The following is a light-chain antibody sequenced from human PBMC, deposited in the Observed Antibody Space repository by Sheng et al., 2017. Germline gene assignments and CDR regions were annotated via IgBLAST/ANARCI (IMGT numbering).Light chain of an antibody. CDR2: SAS. CDR1: QDIRNS. CDR3: QQYVRFYS. J-gene: IGKJ2*03. Sequence: DIQMTQSPSAMSASVGDRVTITCRASQDIRNSLAWFQHKPGKVPQRLIYSASRLQSGVPSRFSGSGSGTDFTLTISNLQPDDFATYYCQQYVRFYSFAQGTKLETK. V-gene: IGKV1-17*03.